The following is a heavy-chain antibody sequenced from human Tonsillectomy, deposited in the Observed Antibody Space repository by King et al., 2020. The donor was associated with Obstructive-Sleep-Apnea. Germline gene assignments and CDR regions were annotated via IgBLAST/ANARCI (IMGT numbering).Heavy chain of an antibody. CDR2: IYYSGST. Sequence: QLQESGPGLVKPSQTLSLTCTVSGGSISSGGYYWSWIRQHPGKGLEWIGYIYYSGSTYYNPSLKSRVTISVDTSKNQFSLKLSSVTAADTAVYYFASQRLYCSGGSCYDWWGDLTSLYYFDYWGQGTLVTVSS. D-gene: IGHD2-15*01. CDR1: GGSISSGGYY. CDR3: ASQRLYCSGGSCYDWWGDLTSLYYFDY. V-gene: IGHV4-31*03. J-gene: IGHJ4*02.